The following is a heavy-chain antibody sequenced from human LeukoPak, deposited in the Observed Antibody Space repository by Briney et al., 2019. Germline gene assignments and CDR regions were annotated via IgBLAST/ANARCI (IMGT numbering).Heavy chain of an antibody. D-gene: IGHD1-26*01. CDR3: ARDPYSGSYGNYYYYMDV. CDR2: ISSSSSYI. CDR1: GFTFSSYS. J-gene: IGHJ6*03. Sequence: GGSLRLSCAASGFTFSSYSMNWVRQAPGKGLEWVSSISSSSSYICYADSVKGRFTISRDNAKNSLYLQMNSLRAEDTAVYYCARDPYSGSYGNYYYYMDVWGKGTTVTVSS. V-gene: IGHV3-21*01.